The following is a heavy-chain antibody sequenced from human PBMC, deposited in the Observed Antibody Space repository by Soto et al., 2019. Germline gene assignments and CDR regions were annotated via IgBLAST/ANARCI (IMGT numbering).Heavy chain of an antibody. D-gene: IGHD3-10*01. J-gene: IGHJ4*02. CDR2: ISYDGSNK. V-gene: IGHV3-30-3*01. CDR1: GFTFSSYA. CDR3: ARVRWFGELLPYDY. Sequence: GGSLRLSCAASGFTFSSYAMHWVRQAPGKGLEWVAVISYDGSNKYYADSVKGRFTISRDNSKNTLYLQMNSLRAEDTAVYYCARVRWFGELLPYDYWGQGTLVTVSS.